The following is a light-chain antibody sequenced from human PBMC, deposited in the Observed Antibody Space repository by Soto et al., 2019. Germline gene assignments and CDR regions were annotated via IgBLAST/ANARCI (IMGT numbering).Light chain of an antibody. V-gene: IGKV1-17*03. CDR2: SAS. Sequence: DIQMTQSPSALSAAVGDRVTITCRASQDIGNRLGWFQQRPGKAPKRLIYSASGLETGVPSRFSGTGSGTEFTLTISSLQPEDFATYYCQQHASYPRDFGQGTKVDIK. J-gene: IGKJ1*01. CDR3: QQHASYPRD. CDR1: QDIGNR.